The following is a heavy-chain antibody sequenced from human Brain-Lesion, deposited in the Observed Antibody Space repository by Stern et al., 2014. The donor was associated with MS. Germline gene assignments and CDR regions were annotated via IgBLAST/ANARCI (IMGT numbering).Heavy chain of an antibody. CDR2: ITTNTGGK. CDR3: ARDQRGITIFGVVTDYYYLGMDV. Sequence: VQLVESGAEVKKPGASVKVSCKTSGYIFTGYYIHWVRQAPGQGLEWMAWITTNTGGKKDAQKFPGRDTMSRDTSISTAYVELSSLTSDYTAVYYCARDQRGITIFGVVTDYYYLGMDVWGQGTTVTVSS. D-gene: IGHD3-3*01. CDR1: GYIFTGYY. J-gene: IGHJ6*02. V-gene: IGHV1-2*02.